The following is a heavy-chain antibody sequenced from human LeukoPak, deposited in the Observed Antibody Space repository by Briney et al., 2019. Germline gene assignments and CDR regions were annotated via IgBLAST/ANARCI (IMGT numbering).Heavy chain of an antibody. J-gene: IGHJ5*02. CDR3: AREGAARPMLWFDP. D-gene: IGHD6-6*01. V-gene: IGHV1-8*03. Sequence: ASVKVSCEASGYTFTSYGINWVRQATGQGVEWMGWMNPNSGNTGYAQKFQGRVTITRNTSIRTAYMELSSLRSEDTAVYYCAREGAARPMLWFDPWGQGTLVTVSS. CDR2: MNPNSGNT. CDR1: GYTFTSYG.